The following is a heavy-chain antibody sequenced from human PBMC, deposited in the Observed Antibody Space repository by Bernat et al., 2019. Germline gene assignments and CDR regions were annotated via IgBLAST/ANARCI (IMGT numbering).Heavy chain of an antibody. CDR3: ARLITVGTWRFDS. D-gene: IGHD4-23*01. CDR2: IYTGGTT. J-gene: IGHJ4*02. Sequence: EVQLVETGGDLIQPGGSLRLSCAASGFTVNSNYMTWVRQTPGKGLEWVSIIYTGGTTYYADSVKGRFTISRDNSKNTLYLQMNSLRAEDTAVYYCARLITVGTWRFDSWGQGTLVTVSS. CDR1: GFTVNSNY. V-gene: IGHV3-53*02.